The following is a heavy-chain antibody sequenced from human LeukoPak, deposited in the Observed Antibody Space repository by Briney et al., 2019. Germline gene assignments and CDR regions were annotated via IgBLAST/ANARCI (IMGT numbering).Heavy chain of an antibody. J-gene: IGHJ4*02. CDR3: ARVAARVGGWFSRYYFDY. CDR1: GYTFTGYY. Sequence: ASVKVSCKASGYTFTGYYMHWVRQAPGQGLEWMGRINPNSGGTNYAQKFQGRVTMTRDTSISTAYMELSRLRSDDTAVYYCARVAARVGGWFSRYYFDYWGQGTLVTVSS. D-gene: IGHD6-19*01. V-gene: IGHV1-2*06. CDR2: INPNSGGT.